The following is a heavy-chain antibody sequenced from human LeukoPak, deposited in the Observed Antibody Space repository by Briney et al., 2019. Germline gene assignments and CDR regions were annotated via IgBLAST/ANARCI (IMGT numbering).Heavy chain of an antibody. CDR3: ARGVRGSSWLSFDY. J-gene: IGHJ4*02. Sequence: PGGSLRLSCVASGFTFSSRDWMTWVRQAPGKGLEWVANIKQDGSEKNYVDSVKGRFTISRDNSKNTLYLQMNSLRAEDTVVYYCARGVRGSSWLSFDYWGQGTLVIVSS. D-gene: IGHD6-13*01. CDR2: IKQDGSEK. CDR1: GFTFSSRDW. V-gene: IGHV3-7*01.